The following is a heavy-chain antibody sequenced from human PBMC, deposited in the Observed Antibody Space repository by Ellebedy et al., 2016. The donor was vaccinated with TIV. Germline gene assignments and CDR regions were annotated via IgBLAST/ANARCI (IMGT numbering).Heavy chain of an antibody. CDR1: GGTFSSYS. CDR2: IIPILDIT. Sequence: AASVKVSCKASGGTFSSYSINWVRQAPGQGLEWMGRIIPILDITNYAQNFQGRVTITADKSTSTAYMELSSLRSEDTAVYYCARDGAVTTVFDYWGQGTLVTVSS. J-gene: IGHJ4*02. D-gene: IGHD4-17*01. CDR3: ARDGAVTTVFDY. V-gene: IGHV1-69*04.